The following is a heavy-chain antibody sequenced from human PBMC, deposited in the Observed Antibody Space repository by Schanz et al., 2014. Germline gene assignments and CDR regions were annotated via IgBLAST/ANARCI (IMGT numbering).Heavy chain of an antibody. Sequence: QVQLVQSGAEVKKPGASVKVSCKASGYTFISYFIHWVRQAPGQGLEWMGIINPTGGSTSYAQRFQGRVTVTRDTSTSTVYMELSSLRSEATAVYSCARAAYGGYTSTPLRSWGQGTLVTVSS. D-gene: IGHD5-12*01. CDR1: GYTFISYF. CDR3: ARAAYGGYTSTPLRS. J-gene: IGHJ5*02. CDR2: INPTGGST. V-gene: IGHV1-46*01.